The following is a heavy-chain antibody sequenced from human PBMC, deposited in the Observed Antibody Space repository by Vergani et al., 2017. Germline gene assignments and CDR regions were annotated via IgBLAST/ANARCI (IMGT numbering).Heavy chain of an antibody. J-gene: IGHJ5*02. Sequence: VQLLQSGGGVIQPGGSVRLSCAPSGFTFSACPMPWVRQAPGKGLGWVAVISNDGGNKYYADSVKGRFTIYKDNTVDMLSLQMNSLRPDDTAVYYCVRGGRGDHGDFWSRLGPWGQGTLVTVSS. V-gene: IGHV3-30*03. CDR1: GFTFSACP. CDR2: ISNDGGNK. D-gene: IGHD3-3*01. CDR3: VRGGRGDHGDFWSRLGP.